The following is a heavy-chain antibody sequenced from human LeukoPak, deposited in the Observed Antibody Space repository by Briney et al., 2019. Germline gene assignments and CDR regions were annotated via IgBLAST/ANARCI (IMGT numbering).Heavy chain of an antibody. V-gene: IGHV4-61*02. J-gene: IGHJ4*02. CDR2: IYTNGNT. CDR3: ARGDSSSWYEVCFDY. Sequence: SETLSLTCTVSGGSISSGIYYWSWIRQPAGKGLEWIGRIYTNGNTNYNPSLKSRVTISVDTSKNQFSLNLTSVTAADTAVYYCARGDSSSWYEVCFDYWGQGTLVTVSS. CDR1: GGSISSGIYY. D-gene: IGHD6-13*01.